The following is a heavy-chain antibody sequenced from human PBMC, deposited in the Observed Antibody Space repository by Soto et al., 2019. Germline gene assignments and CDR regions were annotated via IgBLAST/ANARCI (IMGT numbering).Heavy chain of an antibody. CDR2: IYYSGTT. Sequence: SEALSLTFDGSGYSISNSNWWGWIRQPPGKGLEWIGYIYYSGTTYYNPSLKSRVTMSVDTSKNQFSLKLTSVTAVDTAVYYCARREIQGPIDYWGQG. CDR1: GYSISNSNW. V-gene: IGHV4-28*01. D-gene: IGHD1-26*01. CDR3: ARREIQGPIDY. J-gene: IGHJ4*02.